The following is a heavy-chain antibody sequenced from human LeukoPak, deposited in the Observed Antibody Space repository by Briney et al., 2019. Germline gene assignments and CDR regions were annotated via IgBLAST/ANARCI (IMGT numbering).Heavy chain of an antibody. D-gene: IGHD6-13*01. Sequence: SQTLSLTCALSGDSVSSNSAAWNWIRQSPSRGLEWLGRTHYRSKWYNDYAVSVKSRITINPDTSKNQFSLQLNSVTPEDTAVYYCARSSGEEPYSSSWTSFDPWGQGTLVTVSS. CDR3: ARSSGEEPYSSSWTSFDP. CDR1: GDSVSSNSAA. V-gene: IGHV6-1*01. J-gene: IGHJ5*02. CDR2: THYRSKWYN.